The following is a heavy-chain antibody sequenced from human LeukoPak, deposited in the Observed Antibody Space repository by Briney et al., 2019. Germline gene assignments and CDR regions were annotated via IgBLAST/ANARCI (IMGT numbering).Heavy chain of an antibody. Sequence: GGSLRLSCEASGFTFSTYFMSWVRQAPGKGLEWVANINQDGSEKYYVDSVKGRFTISRDNAKNSLYLQMNSLRAEDTAVYYCARDPIPSWGQGTLVTVSS. V-gene: IGHV3-7*01. D-gene: IGHD2-21*01. J-gene: IGHJ5*02. CDR3: ARDPIPS. CDR2: INQDGSEK. CDR1: GFTFSTYF.